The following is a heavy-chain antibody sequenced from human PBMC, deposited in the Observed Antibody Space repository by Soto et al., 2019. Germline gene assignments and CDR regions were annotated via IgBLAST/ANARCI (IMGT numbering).Heavy chain of an antibody. Sequence: SVKVSCKASGGTFSSYAISWVRQAPGQGLEWMGGIIPIFGTANYAQKFQGRVTITADESTSTAYMELSSLRSEDTAVYYCAREIIVVVPAAPGVYYYYGMDVWGQGTTVTVSS. CDR3: AREIIVVVPAAPGVYYYYGMDV. CDR2: IIPIFGTA. D-gene: IGHD2-2*01. J-gene: IGHJ6*01. V-gene: IGHV1-69*13. CDR1: GGTFSSYA.